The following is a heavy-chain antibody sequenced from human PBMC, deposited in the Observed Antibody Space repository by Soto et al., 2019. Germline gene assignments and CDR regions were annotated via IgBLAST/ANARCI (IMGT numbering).Heavy chain of an antibody. V-gene: IGHV1-24*01. J-gene: IGHJ6*02. CDR3: ATVADYYGSGSYSPNDYYYYGMDV. D-gene: IGHD3-10*01. CDR2: FDPEDGET. CDR1: GYTLTELS. Sequence: ASVKVSCKVPGYTLTELSMHWVRQAPGKGLEWMGGFDPEDGETIYAQKFQGRVTMTEDTSTDTAYMELSSLRSEDTAVYYCATVADYYGSGSYSPNDYYYYGMDVWGQGTTVTVSS.